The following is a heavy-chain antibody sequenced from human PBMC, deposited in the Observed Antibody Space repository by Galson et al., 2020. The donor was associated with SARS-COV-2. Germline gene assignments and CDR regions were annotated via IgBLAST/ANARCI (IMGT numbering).Heavy chain of an antibody. CDR1: GFTFSSYA. Sequence: GGSLRLSCAASGFTFSSYAMSWVRQAPGKGLEWVSAISGSGGSTYYADSVKGRFTISRDNSKNTLYLQMNSLRAEDTAVYYCAKYIVVVPAAERDDALDIWGQGTMVTGSS. CDR3: AKYIVVVPAAERDDALDI. D-gene: IGHD2-2*01. V-gene: IGHV3-23*01. J-gene: IGHJ3*02. CDR2: ISGSGGST.